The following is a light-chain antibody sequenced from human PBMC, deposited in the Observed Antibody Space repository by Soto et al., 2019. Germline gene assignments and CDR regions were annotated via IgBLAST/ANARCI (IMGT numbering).Light chain of an antibody. CDR3: QQYFSAPIT. CDR1: QSILSSSNNQNY. CDR2: WAS. V-gene: IGKV4-1*01. Sequence: DIVMTQSPDSLAVSLGERATINCKSSQSILSSSNNQNYLAWYQKKPGQPPRLLIYWASTRQSGVPDRFSGSGSGADFTLTISSLQAEDVAVYYCQQYFSAPITFGGGTKVEIK. J-gene: IGKJ4*01.